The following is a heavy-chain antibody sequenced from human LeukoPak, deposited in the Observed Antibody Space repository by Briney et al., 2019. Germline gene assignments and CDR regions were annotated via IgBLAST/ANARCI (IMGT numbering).Heavy chain of an antibody. CDR3: AREGRGSTQAY. D-gene: IGHD1-26*01. CDR2: IYSSGST. Sequence: PSETLSLTCTVSGGSISSYYWTWIRQPAGRGLEWIGRIYSSGSTDYNPSLKSRVTMSVDKSKNQFSLKLSSVTAADTALYYCAREGRGSTQAYWGQGTLVTVSS. CDR1: GGSISSYY. V-gene: IGHV4-4*07. J-gene: IGHJ4*02.